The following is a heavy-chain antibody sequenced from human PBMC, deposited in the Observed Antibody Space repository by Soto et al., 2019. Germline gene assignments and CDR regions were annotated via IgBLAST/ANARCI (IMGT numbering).Heavy chain of an antibody. V-gene: IGHV3-30-3*01. D-gene: IGHD1-26*01. Sequence: QVQLVESGGGVVQPGRSLRLSCAASGFTFSSYAMHWVRQAPGKGLEWVAVISYDGSNKYYADSVKGRFTISRDNSKNTLDLQMNSLRAEDTAVYYCARDPGGGSYSTYMDYYYYYGMDVWGQGTTVTVSS. CDR2: ISYDGSNK. CDR1: GFTFSSYA. CDR3: ARDPGGGSYSTYMDYYYYYGMDV. J-gene: IGHJ6*02.